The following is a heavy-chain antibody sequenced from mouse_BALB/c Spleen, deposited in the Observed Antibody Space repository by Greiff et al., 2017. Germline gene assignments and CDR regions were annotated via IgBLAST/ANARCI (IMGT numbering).Heavy chain of an antibody. J-gene: IGHJ3*01. CDR1: GFAFSSYA. CDR2: ISSGGST. Sequence: EVKVVESGGGLVKPGGSLKLSCAASGFAFSSYAMSWVRQTPEKRLEWVASISSGGSTYYPDSVKGRFTISRDNARNILYLQMSSLRSEDTAMYYGARGRDYYGSRAWFAYWGQGTLVTVSA. D-gene: IGHD1-1*01. V-gene: IGHV5-6-5*01. CDR3: ARGRDYYGSRAWFAY.